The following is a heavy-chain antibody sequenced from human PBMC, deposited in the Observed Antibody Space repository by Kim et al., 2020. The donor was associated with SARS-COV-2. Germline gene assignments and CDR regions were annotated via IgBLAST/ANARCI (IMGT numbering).Heavy chain of an antibody. V-gene: IGHV4-39*01. CDR2: IYYSGST. CDR3: ASRPQSGSYLWNYYGMDV. J-gene: IGHJ6*02. Sequence: SETLSLTCTVSGGSISSSSYYWGWIRQPPGKGLEWIGSIYYSGSTYYNPSLKSRVTISVDTSKNQFSLKLSSVTAADTAVYYCASRPQSGSYLWNYYGMDVWGQGTTVTVSS. CDR1: GGSISSSSYY. D-gene: IGHD1-26*01.